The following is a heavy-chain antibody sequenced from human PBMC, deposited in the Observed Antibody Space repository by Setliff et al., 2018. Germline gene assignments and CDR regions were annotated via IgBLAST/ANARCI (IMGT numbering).Heavy chain of an antibody. Sequence: SETLSLTCTVSGGSVSSTSYYWGWIRLPPGKGLEWIGTIYYTGTTYYSPSLKSRVTISVDTSKNQFSLRLTSVTAADTAIYYCASRTTGPGGWFDYWGQGALVTVSS. D-gene: IGHD1-1*01. CDR1: GGSVSSTSYY. CDR2: IYYTGTT. V-gene: IGHV4-39*01. J-gene: IGHJ5*01. CDR3: ASRTTGPGGWFDY.